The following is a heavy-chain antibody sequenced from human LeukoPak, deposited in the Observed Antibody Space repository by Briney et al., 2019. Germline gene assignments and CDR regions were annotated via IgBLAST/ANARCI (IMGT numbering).Heavy chain of an antibody. D-gene: IGHD3-3*01. V-gene: IGHV4-59*01. CDR2: IYYSGNT. J-gene: IGHJ4*02. CDR1: GDSFSSYY. CDR3: ARVTTIFGNYYFDY. Sequence: SETLSLTCTVSGDSFSSYYWSWIRQPPGKGLEWIAYIYYSGNTNYNPSLKSRVTISVDTSRNQFSLKLSSVTAADTAVYYCARVTTIFGNYYFDYWGQGTLVTVS.